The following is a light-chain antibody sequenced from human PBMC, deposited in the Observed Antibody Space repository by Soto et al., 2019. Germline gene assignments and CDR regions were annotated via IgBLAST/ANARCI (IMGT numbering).Light chain of an antibody. V-gene: IGLV2-14*01. J-gene: IGLJ1*01. Sequence: QSALTQPASVSGSPGQSITISCTGTSSDVGGYNYVSWYQQHPGKAPKLMIYDVSNRPSGVSNRFSGSKSGNTASLTISGAQAEDEADYYCSSYTSSSTLHVFGTGTKLTVL. CDR1: SSDVGGYNY. CDR2: DVS. CDR3: SSYTSSSTLHV.